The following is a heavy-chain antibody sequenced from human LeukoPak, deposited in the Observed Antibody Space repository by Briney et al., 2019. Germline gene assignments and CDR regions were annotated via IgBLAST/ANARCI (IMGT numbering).Heavy chain of an antibody. J-gene: IGHJ4*02. V-gene: IGHV3-74*01. Sequence: PGGSLRLSCAASGFTFSRHWMHWVRQAPGKGPVWLSRINSDGSSISYADSVKGRFTISRDNAKNTLFLQMNSLSVDDTAVYYCASRTYEDYFDYWGQGALVTVSS. CDR2: INSDGSSI. CDR1: GFTFSRHW. D-gene: IGHD5-12*01. CDR3: ASRTYEDYFDY.